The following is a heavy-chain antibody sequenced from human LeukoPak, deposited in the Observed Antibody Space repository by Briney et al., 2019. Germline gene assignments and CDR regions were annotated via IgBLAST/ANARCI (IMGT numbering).Heavy chain of an antibody. CDR1: GYTLNRHS. J-gene: IGHJ6*03. V-gene: IGHV1-18*01. CDR3: ARDPSNTGGYYFYMDV. CDR2: ISAYNGDT. D-gene: IGHD2-8*01. Sequence: ASVKVSCKASGYTLNRHSIIWVRQAPGQGLEWMGWISAYNGDTNYAQKLQGRVAMTTDTSTSTAYMELRSLRSDDTALYYCARDPSNTGGYYFYMDVWGKGTTVTVSS.